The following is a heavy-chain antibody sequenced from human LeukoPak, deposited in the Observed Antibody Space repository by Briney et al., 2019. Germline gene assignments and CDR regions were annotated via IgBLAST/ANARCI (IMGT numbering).Heavy chain of an antibody. Sequence: SETLSLACTVSGGSISNYYWNWIRQPPGKGLEWIGYIYYTGSTNYNPSLKSRVTMSVDTSKNQFSLNLKSVTPEDTAVYYCARNLIPEQLVLNFWGQGTLVTVSS. V-gene: IGHV4-59*01. J-gene: IGHJ4*02. CDR1: GGSISNYY. CDR3: ARNLIPEQLVLNF. D-gene: IGHD6-13*01. CDR2: IYYTGST.